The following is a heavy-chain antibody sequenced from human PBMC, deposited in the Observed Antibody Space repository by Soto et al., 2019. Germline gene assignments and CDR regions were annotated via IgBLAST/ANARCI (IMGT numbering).Heavy chain of an antibody. CDR2: INVYNGKT. J-gene: IGHJ4*02. V-gene: IGHV1-18*01. CDR3: ARGPDPTDFDY. Sequence: QVQLVQSGGEVAKPGASVKVSCKASGYTFTNYGINWVRQAPGLGLEWMGWINVYNGKTNYAQKFQARVTMTTDTSTNSVYMELRRLRSDDTAVYYGARGPDPTDFDYWGQGTLVIVSS. CDR1: GYTFTNYG.